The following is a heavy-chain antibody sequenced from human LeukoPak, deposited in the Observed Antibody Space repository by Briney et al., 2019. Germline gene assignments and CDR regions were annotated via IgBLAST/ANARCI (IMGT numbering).Heavy chain of an antibody. V-gene: IGHV4-31*03. CDR3: ARRRGNTSGFQGYYFDY. J-gene: IGHJ4*02. CDR1: GGSVSSGDYY. D-gene: IGHD6-19*01. CDR2: IYYSGST. Sequence: SETLSLTCTVSGGSVSSGDYYWSWICQLPGKGLEWIGYIYYSGSTYYNPSLKSRLTISVDTSKNQFSLKLSSVTAADTAVYYCARRRGNTSGFQGYYFDYWGQGTLVTVSS.